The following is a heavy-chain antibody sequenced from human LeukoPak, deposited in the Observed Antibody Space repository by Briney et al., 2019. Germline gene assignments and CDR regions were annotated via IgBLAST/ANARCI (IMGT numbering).Heavy chain of an antibody. D-gene: IGHD2-21*01. CDR3: ASSARLDY. J-gene: IGHJ4*02. CDR2: INHSGHT. CDR1: GGSFSDYY. V-gene: IGHV4-34*01. Sequence: SETLSLTCAVYGGSFSDYYWSWIRQPPGKGLEWIGEINHSGHTNYNPSLKSRVTISVDTPKKQFSLKVRSVTAADTAVYYCASSARLDYWGQGTLVTVSS.